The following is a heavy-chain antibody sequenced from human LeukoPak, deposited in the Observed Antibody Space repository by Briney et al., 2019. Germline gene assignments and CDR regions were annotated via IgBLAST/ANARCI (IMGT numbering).Heavy chain of an antibody. D-gene: IGHD2/OR15-2a*01. CDR2: INSDGSWT. CDR1: GFTFSTFA. CDR3: VSFYETY. J-gene: IGHJ4*02. Sequence: GGSLRLSCAASGFTFSTFAMSWVRQAPGKGLVWVSHINSDGSWTSYADSVKGRFTISKDNAKNTVYLQMNSLRAEDTAVYYCVSFYETYWGRGTLVTVSS. V-gene: IGHV3-74*01.